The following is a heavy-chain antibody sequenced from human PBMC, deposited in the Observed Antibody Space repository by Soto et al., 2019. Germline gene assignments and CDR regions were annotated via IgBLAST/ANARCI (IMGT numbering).Heavy chain of an antibody. CDR2: ISYDGSNK. J-gene: IGHJ4*02. CDR1: GFTFSSFG. Sequence: GGSLRLSCAASGFTFSSFGMHWVRQAPGKGLEWVAVISYDGSNKYYADSVKGRFTISRDNSKKTLFLQMNSLRAEDTAVYYCAKDRGSTIPYYFDYWGQGTLVTVSS. D-gene: IGHD3-10*01. V-gene: IGHV3-30*18. CDR3: AKDRGSTIPYYFDY.